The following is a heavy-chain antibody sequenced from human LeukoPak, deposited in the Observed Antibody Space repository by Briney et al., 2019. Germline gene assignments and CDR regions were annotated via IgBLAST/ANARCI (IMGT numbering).Heavy chain of an antibody. V-gene: IGHV3-15*01. J-gene: IGHJ4*02. CDR3: ARVSRNYDILTGYSPTNFDY. CDR1: GFTFSNAW. CDR2: IKSKTDGGTT. Sequence: GGSLRLSCAASGFTFSNAWMSWVRQAPGKGLEWVGRIKSKTDGGTTDYAAPVKGRFTISRDDSKNTLYLQMNSLRAEDTAVYYCARVSRNYDILTGYSPTNFDYWGQGTLVTVSS. D-gene: IGHD3-9*01.